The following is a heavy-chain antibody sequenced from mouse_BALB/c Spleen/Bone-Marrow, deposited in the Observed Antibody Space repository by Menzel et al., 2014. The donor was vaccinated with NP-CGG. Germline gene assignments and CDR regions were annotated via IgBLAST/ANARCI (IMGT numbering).Heavy chain of an antibody. D-gene: IGHD2-10*01. Sequence: VHLVESGAELMKPGASMKISCKATGYTFSSYWIEWVKQRPGHGLEWIGEILPGSGSTNYSERFKGKATFTADTSSNTAYMQLSSLTSEDSAVYYCARAYYVNYDAMDYWGQGTSVTVSS. V-gene: IGHV1-9*01. CDR2: ILPGSGST. CDR3: ARAYYVNYDAMDY. J-gene: IGHJ4*01. CDR1: GYTFSSYW.